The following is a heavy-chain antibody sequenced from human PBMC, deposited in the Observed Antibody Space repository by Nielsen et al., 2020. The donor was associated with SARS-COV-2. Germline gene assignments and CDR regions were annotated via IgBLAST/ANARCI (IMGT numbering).Heavy chain of an antibody. V-gene: IGHV1-46*01. CDR2: INPSGGST. D-gene: IGHD5-12*01. CDR3: ARRGKGYGDYYGMDV. J-gene: IGHJ6*02. Sequence: WVRQAPGQGLEWMGIINPSGGSTSYAQKFQGRVTITADESTSTAYMELSSLRSEDAAVYYCARRGKGYGDYYGMDVWGQGTTVTVSS.